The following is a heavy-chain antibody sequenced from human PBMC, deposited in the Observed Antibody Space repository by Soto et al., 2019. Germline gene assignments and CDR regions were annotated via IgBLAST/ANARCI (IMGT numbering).Heavy chain of an antibody. Sequence: ASVMVSYKVSGYTLTELSMHWVRQAPGKGLEWMGGFDPEDGETIYAQKFQGRVTMTEDTSTDTAYMELSSLRSEDTAVYYCATWNWNDVYFDYWGQGTLVTVSS. D-gene: IGHD1-1*01. CDR3: ATWNWNDVYFDY. J-gene: IGHJ4*02. CDR2: FDPEDGET. V-gene: IGHV1-24*01. CDR1: GYTLTELS.